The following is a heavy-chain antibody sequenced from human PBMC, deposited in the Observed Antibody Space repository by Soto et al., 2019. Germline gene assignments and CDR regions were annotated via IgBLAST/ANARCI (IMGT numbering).Heavy chain of an antibody. CDR2: ISYDGSNK. Sequence: QVQLVESGGGVVQRGRSLRLSCAASGFTFSSYGMHWVRQAPGKGLEWVAVISYDGSNKYYADSVKGRFTISRDNSKNTLYLQMNSLRVEDTAVYYCAKDENVLLWFGELFDAFDIWGQGTMVTVSS. CDR3: AKDENVLLWFGELFDAFDI. V-gene: IGHV3-30*18. D-gene: IGHD3-10*01. CDR1: GFTFSSYG. J-gene: IGHJ3*02.